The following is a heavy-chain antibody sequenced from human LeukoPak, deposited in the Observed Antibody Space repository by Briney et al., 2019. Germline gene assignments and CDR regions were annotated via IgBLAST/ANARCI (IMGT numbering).Heavy chain of an antibody. CDR2: IKQDGSEK. Sequence: GGSLRLSCAASGFTFRSYWMSWVRQAPGKGLEWVANIKQDGSEKYYVDSVKGRFTISRDNAKNSLYLQMNSLRAEDTAVYYCARGYSYPFPWGRGTLVTVSS. CDR3: ARGYSYPFP. CDR1: GFTFRSYW. D-gene: IGHD5-18*01. J-gene: IGHJ5*02. V-gene: IGHV3-7*03.